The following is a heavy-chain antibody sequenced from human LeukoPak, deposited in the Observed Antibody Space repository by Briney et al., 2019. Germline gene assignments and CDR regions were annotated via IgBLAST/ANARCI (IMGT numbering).Heavy chain of an antibody. Sequence: SETLSLTCTVSGGSISSYYWNWIRQPPGKGLEWIGYIYYSGSTNYNPSLKSRVTISVDTSKNQFSLKLSSVTAADTAVYCCARDQGAIIAARPYYFDYWGQGTLVTVSS. CDR1: GGSISSYY. V-gene: IGHV4-59*12. CDR3: ARDQGAIIAARPYYFDY. CDR2: IYYSGST. J-gene: IGHJ4*02. D-gene: IGHD6-6*01.